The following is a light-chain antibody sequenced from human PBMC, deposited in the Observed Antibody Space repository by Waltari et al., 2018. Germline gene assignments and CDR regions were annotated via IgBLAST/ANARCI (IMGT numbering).Light chain of an antibody. CDR1: QAIRNY. CDR2: DGS. CDR3: QLFDDPPSYT. J-gene: IGKJ2*01. V-gene: IGKV1-33*01. Sequence: IPVTPSPSSLSASIGDRVTIPCQASQAIRNYLNWYQQKPGKAPKLLIYDGSNLETGVPSRFSGSGSGTDFSFTISSLQPEDIATYYCQLFDDPPSYTFGQGTKVEMK.